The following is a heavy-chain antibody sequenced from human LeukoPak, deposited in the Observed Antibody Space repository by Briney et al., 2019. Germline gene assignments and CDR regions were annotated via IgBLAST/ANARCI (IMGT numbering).Heavy chain of an antibody. J-gene: IGHJ4*02. CDR1: GGAINSRRYY. Sequence: SETLSLTCTVSGGAINSRRYYWGWIRQPPGKGLEWIGTVSYSESTYYTSSLKSRVSISVDTSKNQFSPKLSSVTAADTAVYYCARVSYLVAPAPFDYWGQGTLVTVSS. V-gene: IGHV4-39*07. D-gene: IGHD2-15*01. CDR2: VSYSEST. CDR3: ARVSYLVAPAPFDY.